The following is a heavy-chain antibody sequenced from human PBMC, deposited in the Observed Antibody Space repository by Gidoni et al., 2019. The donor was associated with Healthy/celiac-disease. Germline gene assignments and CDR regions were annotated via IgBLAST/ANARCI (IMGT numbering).Heavy chain of an antibody. CDR3: AKDPRPYCGGDCYSIYFQH. J-gene: IGHJ1*01. CDR1: GFTFDDYD. CDR2: ISWNSGSI. Sequence: EVQLVESGGGLVQPGRSLRLSCAASGFTFDDYDMPWVRQAPGKGLEWVSGISWNSGSIGYADSVKGRFTISRDNANNSLYLQMNSLRAEDTALYYCAKDPRPYCGGDCYSIYFQHWGQGTLVTVSS. V-gene: IGHV3-9*01. D-gene: IGHD2-21*02.